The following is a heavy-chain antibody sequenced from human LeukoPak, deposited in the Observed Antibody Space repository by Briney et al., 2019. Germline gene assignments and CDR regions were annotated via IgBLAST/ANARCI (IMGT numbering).Heavy chain of an antibody. CDR2: IYYSGST. Sequence: SETLSLTCTVSGGSISSSSYYWGWIRQPPGKGLEWIGSIYYSGSTYYNPSLKSRVTISVDTSKNQFSLKLSSVTAADTAVYYCASPLIAARRKVDYWGQGTLVTVSS. CDR3: ASPLIAARRKVDY. CDR1: GGSISSSSYY. J-gene: IGHJ4*02. D-gene: IGHD6-6*01. V-gene: IGHV4-39*01.